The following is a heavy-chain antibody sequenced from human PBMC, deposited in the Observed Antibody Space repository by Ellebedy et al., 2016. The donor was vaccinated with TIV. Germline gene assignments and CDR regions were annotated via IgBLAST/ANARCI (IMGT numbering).Heavy chain of an antibody. Sequence: MPSETLSLTCAVYGGSFSGYYWSWIRQPPGKGLEWIGEINHSGSTNYNPSLKSQVTISVDTSKNQFSLKLSSVTAADTAVYYCARLGWNYGKLVDYWGQGTLVTVSS. D-gene: IGHD1-7*01. CDR3: ARLGWNYGKLVDY. J-gene: IGHJ4*02. CDR2: INHSGST. V-gene: IGHV4-34*01. CDR1: GGSFSGYY.